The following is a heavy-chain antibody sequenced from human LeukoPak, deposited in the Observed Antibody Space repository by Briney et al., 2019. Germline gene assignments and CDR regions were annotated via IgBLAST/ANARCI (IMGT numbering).Heavy chain of an antibody. D-gene: IGHD5-12*01. Sequence: PGGSLRLSCAASGFTFSSYWMHWVRQAPGKGLVWVSRINSDGSSTSYADSVKGRFTISRDNAKNTLYLQMNSLRAEDTAVYYCAREDSGYDYYDYWGQGTLVTVSS. CDR2: INSDGSST. J-gene: IGHJ4*02. CDR3: AREDSGYDYYDY. CDR1: GFTFSSYW. V-gene: IGHV3-74*01.